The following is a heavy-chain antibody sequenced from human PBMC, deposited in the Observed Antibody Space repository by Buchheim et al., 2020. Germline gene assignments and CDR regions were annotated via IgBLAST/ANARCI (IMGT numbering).Heavy chain of an antibody. CDR2: ISYDGSNK. CDR1: GFTFSSYG. D-gene: IGHD2-2*01. V-gene: IGHV3-30*03. CDR3: ARDQDIVVVPAVHYYYYYGMDV. Sequence: QVQLVESGGGVVQPGRSLRLSCAASGFTFSSYGMHWVRQAPGKGLEWAAVISYDGSNKYYAASVKGRFTISRDNSKNTLYLEMNSMRAEDTAVYYCARDQDIVVVPAVHYYYYYGMDVWGQGTT. J-gene: IGHJ6*02.